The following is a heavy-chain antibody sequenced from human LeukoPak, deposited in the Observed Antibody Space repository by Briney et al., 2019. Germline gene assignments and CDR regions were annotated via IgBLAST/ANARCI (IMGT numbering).Heavy chain of an antibody. CDR1: GDSIDSGRHY. J-gene: IGHJ4*02. CDR3: ARVSYQEGVDY. CDR2: ISPSGST. V-gene: IGHV4-61*02. D-gene: IGHD2-2*01. Sequence: PSETLSLTCTVSGDSIDSGRHYWSWIRQPAGKGLEWIGRISPSGSTNHNPSLTSRVTISVDTSKNQFSLKLNFVTAADTAVYYCARVSYQEGVDYWGQGTLVTVSS.